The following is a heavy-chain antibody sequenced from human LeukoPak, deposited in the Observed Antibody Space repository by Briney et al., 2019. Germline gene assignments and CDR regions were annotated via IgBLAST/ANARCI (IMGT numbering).Heavy chain of an antibody. D-gene: IGHD5-12*01. CDR2: ISGYNGNT. CDR3: ARSGRGTYYYFDL. CDR1: TYTFTRCG. Sequence: GASVKVSCKASTYTFTRCGISWVRQAPGQGLEWMGWISGYNGNTNYAQKFLGRVSMTADTATGTAYMELRSLTSDDTAMYYCARSGRGTYYYFDLWGQGTLVTVSS. J-gene: IGHJ4*02. V-gene: IGHV1-18*01.